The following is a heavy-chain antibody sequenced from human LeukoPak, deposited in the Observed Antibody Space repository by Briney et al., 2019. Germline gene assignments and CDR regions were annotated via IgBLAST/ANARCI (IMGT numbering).Heavy chain of an antibody. CDR3: ARAPGGDPLFDY. D-gene: IGHD3-16*01. CDR2: ISSSSYI. Sequence: TGGSLRLSCAASGFTFSRYSMNWVRQAPGKGLEWVSSISSSSYIYYADSLKGRFTISRDNAKNSLYLQINTLRAEDTAVYYCARAPGGDPLFDYWGQGTLVTVSS. V-gene: IGHV3-21*01. J-gene: IGHJ4*02. CDR1: GFTFSRYS.